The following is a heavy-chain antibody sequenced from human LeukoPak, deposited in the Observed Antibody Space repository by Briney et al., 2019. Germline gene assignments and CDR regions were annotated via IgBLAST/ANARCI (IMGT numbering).Heavy chain of an antibody. CDR2: IIPIFGTA. CDR3: AKLAARGGPAYNWFDP. V-gene: IGHV1-69*13. J-gene: IGHJ5*02. CDR1: GGTFSSYA. Sequence: SVKVSCKASGGTFSSYAISWVRQAPGQGLEWMGGIIPIFGTANYAQKFQGRVTITADESTSTAYMELSSLRSEDTAVYYCAKLAARGGPAYNWFDPWGQGTLVTVSS. D-gene: IGHD6-6*01.